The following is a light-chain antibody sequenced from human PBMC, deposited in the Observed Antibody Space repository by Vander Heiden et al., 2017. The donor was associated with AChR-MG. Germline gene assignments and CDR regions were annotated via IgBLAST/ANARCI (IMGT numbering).Light chain of an antibody. V-gene: IGKV3-15*01. J-gene: IGKJ2*01. Sequence: EIVMTQSPATLSVSPGERVTLSCRASQSVSNKLAWYQQKPGQAPRLLIYCASTRATGCPARFSGSGSGTEFTLTISSLQSEDFAIYYCQQYNNCPPYTFGQGTKVEIK. CDR2: CAS. CDR1: QSVSNK. CDR3: QQYNNCPPYT.